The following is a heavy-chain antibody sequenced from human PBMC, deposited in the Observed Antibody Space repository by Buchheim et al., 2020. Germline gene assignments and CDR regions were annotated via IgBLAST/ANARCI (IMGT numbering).Heavy chain of an antibody. CDR2: ISYDGSNK. J-gene: IGHJ6*02. D-gene: IGHD1-26*01. Sequence: QVQLVESGGGVVQPGRSLRLSCAASGFTFSSYGMHWVRQAPGKGLEWVAVISYDGSNKYYADSVKGRFTISRDNSKNTLYLQMNSLRAEDTAVYHCAKDPVGATTDYYYGMDVWGRGTT. CDR1: GFTFSSYG. CDR3: AKDPVGATTDYYYGMDV. V-gene: IGHV3-30*18.